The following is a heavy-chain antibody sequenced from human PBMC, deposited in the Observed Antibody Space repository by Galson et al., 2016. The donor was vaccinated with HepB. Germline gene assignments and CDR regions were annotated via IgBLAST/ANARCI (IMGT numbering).Heavy chain of an antibody. CDR2: IGSSGSI. D-gene: IGHD4-17*01. V-gene: IGHV3-11*01. CDR1: GFTFSDYY. Sequence: SLRLPCAASGFTFSDYYMSWIRQAPGKGLELVSHIGSSGSIYYTDSVKGRFTISRDNAKNSLYLQMNSLRAEDTAVYYCVHGDYPYWGQGTLVTVSS. CDR3: VHGDYPY. J-gene: IGHJ4*02.